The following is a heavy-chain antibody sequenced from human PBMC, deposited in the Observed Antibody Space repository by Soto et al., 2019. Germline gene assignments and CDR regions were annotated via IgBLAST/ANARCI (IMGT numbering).Heavy chain of an antibody. J-gene: IGHJ4*01. Sequence: GGSLRLSCAASGFIFSNAWINWVRQAPGKGLEWVGRVKSKTDGGTTDFAAPVKGRFAISRDDSKNMVYLEMNSLKTEHKAIYSCTTDSYMPNIIVRFAYWGHGTLVTVSS. CDR2: VKSKTDGGTT. D-gene: IGHD2-2*01. CDR1: GFIFSNAW. CDR3: TTDSYMPNIIVRFAY. V-gene: IGHV3-15*07.